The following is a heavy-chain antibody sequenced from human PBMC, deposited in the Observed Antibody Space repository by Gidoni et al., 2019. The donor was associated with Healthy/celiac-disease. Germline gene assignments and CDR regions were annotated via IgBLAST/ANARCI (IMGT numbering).Heavy chain of an antibody. CDR3: ARSEGPMVRGVIITRKIDYYGMDV. CDR1: GDSVSSNSAA. D-gene: IGHD3-10*01. Sequence: QVQLQQSGPGLVKPSQTLSLTCAISGDSVSSNSAAWNWIRQSPSRGLEWLGRTYYRSKWYNDYAVSVKSRITINPDTSKNQFSLQLNSVTPEDTAVYYCARSEGPMVRGVIITRKIDYYGMDVWGQGTTVTVSS. CDR2: TYYRSKWYN. V-gene: IGHV6-1*01. J-gene: IGHJ6*02.